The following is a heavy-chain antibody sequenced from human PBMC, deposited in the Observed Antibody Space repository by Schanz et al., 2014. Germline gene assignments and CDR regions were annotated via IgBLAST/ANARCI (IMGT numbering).Heavy chain of an antibody. CDR3: ARDGDRFYHNYYMDV. Sequence: QVQLVESGGGVVQPGRSLRLSCAAYGFTLSSYAMHWVRQAPGKGLEWVAVIWYDENNKYYADSVKGRFTMSRDNSKNTLYLQMNSLRAEDTAVYYCARDGDRFYHNYYMDVWGKGTTVTDSS. CDR2: IWYDENNK. J-gene: IGHJ6*03. CDR1: GFTLSSYA. V-gene: IGHV3-33*08. D-gene: IGHD4-17*01.